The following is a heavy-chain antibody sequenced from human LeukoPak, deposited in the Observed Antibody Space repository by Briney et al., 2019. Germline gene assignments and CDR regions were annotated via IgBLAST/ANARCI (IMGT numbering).Heavy chain of an antibody. J-gene: IGHJ5*02. D-gene: IGHD4-11*01. V-gene: IGHV3-21*01. CDR1: GFTFSSYS. Sequence: GGSLRLSCAASGFTFSSYSMNWVRQAPGKGLEWVSSISSSGTYLYYADSVKGRFTISRDNAKNSVSLQMNSLRAEDTAVYYCSRETRFDPWGQGTLVTVSS. CDR2: ISSSGTYL. CDR3: SRETRFDP.